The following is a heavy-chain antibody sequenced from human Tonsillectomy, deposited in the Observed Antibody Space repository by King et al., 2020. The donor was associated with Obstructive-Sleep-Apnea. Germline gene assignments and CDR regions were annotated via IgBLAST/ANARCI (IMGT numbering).Heavy chain of an antibody. J-gene: IGHJ4*02. Sequence: LVQSGSEVKRPGASVKVSCKTSGYNFNSYGINWTRQAPGQGLEWMGWIAVFNGNTYYAQKFQGRVTMTADTSTTTAYLELRSLRFDDTAIYFCARDSGFCSSGACADYWGQGTQVTVSS. CDR3: ARDSGFCSSGACADY. CDR1: GYNFNSYG. D-gene: IGHD3-22*01. CDR2: IAVFNGNT. V-gene: IGHV1-18*01.